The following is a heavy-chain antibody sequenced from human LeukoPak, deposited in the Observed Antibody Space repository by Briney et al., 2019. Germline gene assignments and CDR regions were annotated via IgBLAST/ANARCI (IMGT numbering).Heavy chain of an antibody. V-gene: IGHV3-48*03. CDR1: GFTFSSYG. D-gene: IGHD3-22*01. CDR2: ISSSGNTI. CDR3: ARTITMMADDY. Sequence: GGSLRLSCAASGFTFSSYGMNWVRQAPGKGLEWVSYISSSGNTIYYADSVKGRFTISRDSAKNSLYLQMNSLRAEDTSVYYCARTITMMADDYWGQGTLVTVSS. J-gene: IGHJ4*02.